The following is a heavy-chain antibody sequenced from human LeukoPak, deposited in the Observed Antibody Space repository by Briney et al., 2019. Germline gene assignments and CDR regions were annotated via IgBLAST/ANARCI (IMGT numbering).Heavy chain of an antibody. CDR1: EGPFNSYA. D-gene: IGHD2-15*01. J-gene: IGHJ6*02. Sequence: ASVKVSCKASEGPFNSYAINWVRQAPGQGLEWMGRIIVILGKVNYAQKFQGRLTITADKSTRTAYMDLSNLASEDTAIYFCARYIHPQGLIGYAMDVWGQGTTVIVS. CDR2: IIVILGKV. CDR3: ARYIHPQGLIGYAMDV. V-gene: IGHV1-69*04.